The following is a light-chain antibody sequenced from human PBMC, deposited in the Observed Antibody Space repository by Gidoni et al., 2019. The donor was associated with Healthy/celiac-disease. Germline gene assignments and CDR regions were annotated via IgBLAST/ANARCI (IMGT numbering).Light chain of an antibody. CDR3: QQSYSTPYT. J-gene: IGKJ2*01. Sequence: DIQMTQSTSSLSASVGERATITCRESQRISRDLSWYQQKPGKAPKLLIYDASILQSGVPSRFSGSGSGTDFTLTISSLQPEDFATYYCQQSYSTPYTFGQGTKLEIK. CDR1: QRISRD. CDR2: DAS. V-gene: IGKV1-39*01.